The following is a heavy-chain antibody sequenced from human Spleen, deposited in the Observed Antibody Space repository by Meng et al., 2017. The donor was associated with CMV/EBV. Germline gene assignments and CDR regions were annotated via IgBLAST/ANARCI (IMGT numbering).Heavy chain of an antibody. CDR2: SYHSGST. J-gene: IGHJ1*01. CDR1: THW. D-gene: IGHD2-2*01. Sequence: THWWRWVRQRPGKGLEWIGESYHSGSTNYNPSLKSRVTISVDKSKNQFALKLSSVTVADTAVYYCARRGTYCTTTSCRLRHFRYWGQGALVTVSS. CDR3: ARRGTYCTTTSCRLRHFRY. V-gene: IGHV4-4*02.